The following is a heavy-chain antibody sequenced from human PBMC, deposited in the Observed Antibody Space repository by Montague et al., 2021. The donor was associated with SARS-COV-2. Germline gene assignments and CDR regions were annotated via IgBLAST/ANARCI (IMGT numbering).Heavy chain of an antibody. Sequence: SLRLSCAASGFTFGDYAMHWVRQAPGKGLEWVSGISWNSGSIGYADSAKGRFTISKDNAKNSLYLQMNSLRAEDTALYYCAKGDIAYYYYYGMDVWGQGTTVTVSS. CDR2: ISWNSGSI. CDR3: AKGDIAYYYYYGMDV. V-gene: IGHV3-9*01. J-gene: IGHJ6*02. D-gene: IGHD2-15*01. CDR1: GFTFGDYA.